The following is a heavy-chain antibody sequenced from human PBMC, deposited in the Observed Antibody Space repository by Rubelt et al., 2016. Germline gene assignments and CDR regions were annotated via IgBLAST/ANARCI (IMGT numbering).Heavy chain of an antibody. CDR1: GYTFTGYY. J-gene: IGHJ4*02. V-gene: IGHV1-2*02. Sequence: QVQLVQSGAEVKKPGASVKVSCKPSGYTFTGYYIHWVRQAPGQGLEWMGWINPNSGGTNYAQRFQGRGTMTRDTSNSTAYMELSRLRSDDTAVFYCAREDGDYWGQGTLVTVSS. CDR2: INPNSGGT. CDR3: AREDGDY. D-gene: IGHD5-24*01.